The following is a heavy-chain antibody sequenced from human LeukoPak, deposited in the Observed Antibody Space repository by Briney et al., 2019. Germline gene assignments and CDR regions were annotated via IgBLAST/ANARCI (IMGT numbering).Heavy chain of an antibody. J-gene: IGHJ4*02. CDR2: INHSGST. CDR1: GGSFSGYY. V-gene: IGHV4-34*01. CDR3: AREITMVRVDY. Sequence: SETLSLTCAVYGGSFSGYYWSWIRQPPGKGLEWIGEINHSGSTNYNPSLKSRVTISVDTSKNQFSLKLSSVTAADTAVYYCAREITMVRVDYWGQGTLVTVSS. D-gene: IGHD3-10*01.